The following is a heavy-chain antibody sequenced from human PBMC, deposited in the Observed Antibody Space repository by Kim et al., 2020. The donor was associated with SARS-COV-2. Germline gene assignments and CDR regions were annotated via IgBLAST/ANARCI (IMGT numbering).Heavy chain of an antibody. D-gene: IGHD2-8*01. V-gene: IGHV3-7*04. J-gene: IGHJ6*02. CDR3: PRGSWVMGGAMDV. Sequence: YYHDSVKGRFTIPRDNAKQSLFLQMDSPRAGDTAVYYCPRGSWVMGGAMDVWGQGTTVTVSS.